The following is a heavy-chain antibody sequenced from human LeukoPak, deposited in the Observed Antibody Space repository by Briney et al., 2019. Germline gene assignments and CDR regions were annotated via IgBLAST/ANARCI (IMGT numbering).Heavy chain of an antibody. V-gene: IGHV3-23*01. CDR3: AKDNDYGDYMSFDY. CDR1: EFTFSTYC. D-gene: IGHD4-17*01. J-gene: IGHJ4*02. CDR2: ISGSGGST. Sequence: GGSLRLSCAASEFTFSTYCMHWVRQAPGKGLVWVSAISGSGGSTYYADSVKGRFTISRDNSKNTLYLQMNSLRAEDTAVYYCAKDNDYGDYMSFDYWGQGTLVTVSS.